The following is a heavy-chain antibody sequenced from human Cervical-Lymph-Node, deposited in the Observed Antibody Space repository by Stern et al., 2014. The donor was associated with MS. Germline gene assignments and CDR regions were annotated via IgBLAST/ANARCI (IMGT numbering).Heavy chain of an antibody. CDR2: INPKSGGT. D-gene: IGHD6-19*01. V-gene: IGHV1-2*02. CDR3: ARDRAGWGTGSEY. Sequence: QDQLVQSGAEVKKPGASVKVSCTTSGYSFTGYYMHWVRQAPGQGLEWMGWINPKSGGTKYAQKFQGRVTMTRDTSLTSAYMELTRLSSDDTAVYYCARDRAGWGTGSEYWGQGTQVTVSS. CDR1: GYSFTGYY. J-gene: IGHJ4*02.